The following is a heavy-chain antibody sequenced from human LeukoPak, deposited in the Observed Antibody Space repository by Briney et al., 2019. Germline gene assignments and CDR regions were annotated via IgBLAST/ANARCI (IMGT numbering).Heavy chain of an antibody. J-gene: IGHJ3*02. Sequence: GSLRLSSAASGFTFSSYWMHWVRQAPGKGLVWVSRVNSDGSTTSYADSVKGRFTISRDSAKNTLYLQMNSLRAEDTAVYYCARRSAARDAFDIWGQGTMVTVSS. CDR1: GFTFSSYW. D-gene: IGHD6-6*01. V-gene: IGHV3-74*01. CDR3: ARRSAARDAFDI. CDR2: VNSDGSTT.